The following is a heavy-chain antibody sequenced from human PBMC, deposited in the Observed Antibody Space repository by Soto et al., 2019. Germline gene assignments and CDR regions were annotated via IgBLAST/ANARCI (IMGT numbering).Heavy chain of an antibody. CDR2: IWYDGSNK. V-gene: IGHV3-33*06. Sequence: GGSLRLSCAASGFTFSSSGMHWVRQAPGKGLEWVAVIWYDGSNKYYADSVKGRFTISRDNSKNSLYLQMNSLRAEDTAVYYCAKDMRQQWLAYYYYGMDVWGQGTTVTVSS. J-gene: IGHJ6*02. D-gene: IGHD6-19*01. CDR1: GFTFSSSG. CDR3: AKDMRQQWLAYYYYGMDV.